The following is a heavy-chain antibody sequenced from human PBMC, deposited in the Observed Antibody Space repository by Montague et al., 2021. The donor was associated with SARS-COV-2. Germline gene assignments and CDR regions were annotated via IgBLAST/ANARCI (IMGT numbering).Heavy chain of an antibody. J-gene: IGHJ4*02. CDR1: GGSFGDDH. CDR3: ARGHLSVSMIVVVFTSASYYFDY. D-gene: IGHD3-22*01. V-gene: IGHV4-34*01. CDR2: IKQSGST. Sequence: SETLSLTCGVYGGSFGDDHWSWIRQRPGKGLEWIGDIKQSGSTNYNPSLKSRVTISVDTSRSQFSLKLTSVTAADTAVYFCARGHLSVSMIVVVFTSASYYFDYWGQGALVTVSS.